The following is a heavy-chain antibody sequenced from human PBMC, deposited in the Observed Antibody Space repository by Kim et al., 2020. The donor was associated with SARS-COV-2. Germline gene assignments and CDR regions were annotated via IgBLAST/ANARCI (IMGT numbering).Heavy chain of an antibody. V-gene: IGHV1-46*01. CDR3: AREIRGYSYGSTGAFDI. J-gene: IGHJ3*02. D-gene: IGHD5-18*01. Sequence: FQGRVTMTRDTSTSTVYMELSSLRSEDTAVYYCAREIRGYSYGSTGAFDIWGQGTMVTVSS.